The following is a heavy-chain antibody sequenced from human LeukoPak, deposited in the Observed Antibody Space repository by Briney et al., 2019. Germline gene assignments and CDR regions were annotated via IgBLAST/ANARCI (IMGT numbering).Heavy chain of an antibody. CDR2: IGASGSTR. Sequence: GGSLRLSCAASGFTFRKHYMSWIRQAPGRGPEWVAYIGASGSTRYYRDSVNGRFTISRDNAKNSLHLQMNSLRAEDTAVYYCAKDLREWYYDPNGNYFSYGMDVWGQGTTVVVSS. CDR1: GFTFRKHY. CDR3: AKDLREWYYDPNGNYFSYGMDV. J-gene: IGHJ6*02. V-gene: IGHV3-11*01. D-gene: IGHD3-22*01.